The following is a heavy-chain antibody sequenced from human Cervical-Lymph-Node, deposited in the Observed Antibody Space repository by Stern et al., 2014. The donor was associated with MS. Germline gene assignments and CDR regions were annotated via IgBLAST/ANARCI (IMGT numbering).Heavy chain of an antibody. D-gene: IGHD2/OR15-2a*01. CDR1: GYTFTHYY. Sequence: VQLVQSGTEVKKPGATVKMSCKLSGYTFTHYYVHWVKQAPGQGLEWMGIDDPNDGQSLYADQFRGRVTITADTSTETSYMELASLKSEDTAVYYCATKAFQSWGQGTLVIVSP. J-gene: IGHJ1*01. CDR2: DDPNDGQS. CDR3: ATKAFQS. V-gene: IGHV1-69-2*01.